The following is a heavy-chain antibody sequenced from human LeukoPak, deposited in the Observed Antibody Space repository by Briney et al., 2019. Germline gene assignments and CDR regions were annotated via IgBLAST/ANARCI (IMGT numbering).Heavy chain of an antibody. Sequence: ASVKVSCKASGYTLTSYGISWVRQAPGQGLEWMGIINPSGGSTSYAQKFQGRVTMTRDTSTSTVYMELSSLRSEDTAVYYCARVHRRTVAARPLGYWGQGTLVTVSS. V-gene: IGHV1-46*01. CDR1: GYTLTSYG. D-gene: IGHD6-6*01. CDR2: INPSGGST. CDR3: ARVHRRTVAARPLGY. J-gene: IGHJ4*02.